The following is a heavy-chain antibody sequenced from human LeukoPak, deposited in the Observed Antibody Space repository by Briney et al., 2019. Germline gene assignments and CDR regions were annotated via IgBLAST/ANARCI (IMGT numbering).Heavy chain of an antibody. CDR1: GFIFNNYA. CDR2: ISWNSGSI. Sequence: GRSLRLSCAGSGFIFNNYAMHWVRQPPGKGLEWVSGISWNSGSIDYADSVKGRFTISRDNAKDSLYLQMSSLRAEDTAVYYCARRYFDYWGQGTLVTVSS. V-gene: IGHV3-9*01. J-gene: IGHJ4*02. CDR3: ARRYFDY.